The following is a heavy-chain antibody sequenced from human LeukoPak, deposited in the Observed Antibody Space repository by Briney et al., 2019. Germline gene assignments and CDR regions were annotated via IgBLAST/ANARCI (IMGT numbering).Heavy chain of an antibody. CDR3: ARGRFLEWLLTGYNWFDP. J-gene: IGHJ5*02. D-gene: IGHD3-3*01. Sequence: SETLSLTCAVYGGSFSGYYWSWIRQPPGKGLEWIGEINHSGSTNYNPSLKSRVTISVDTSKNQFSLKLSSVTAADTAVCYCARGRFLEWLLTGYNWFDPWGQGTLVTVSS. V-gene: IGHV4-34*01. CDR2: INHSGST. CDR1: GGSFSGYY.